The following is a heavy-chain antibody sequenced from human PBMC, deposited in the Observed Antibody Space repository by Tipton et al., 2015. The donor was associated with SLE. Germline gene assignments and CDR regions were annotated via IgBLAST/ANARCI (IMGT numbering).Heavy chain of an antibody. CDR1: GFSFSSYD. CDR3: ARGRDDNSGFDAFDI. J-gene: IGHJ3*02. CDR2: IGTAGDP. V-gene: IGHV3-13*05. Sequence: VQLVQSGGGVVQPGRSLRLSCAASGFSFSSYDMHWVRQATGKGLEWVSAIGTAGDPYYPGSVKGRFTISRDNAKNSLYLQMNSLRAGDTAVYYCARGRDDNSGFDAFDIWGQGTMVTVSS. D-gene: IGHD6-19*01.